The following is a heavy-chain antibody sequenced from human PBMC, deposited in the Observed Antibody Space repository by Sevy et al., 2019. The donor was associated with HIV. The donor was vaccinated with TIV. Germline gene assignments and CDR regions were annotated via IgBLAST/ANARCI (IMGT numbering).Heavy chain of an antibody. CDR1: GDSVSSNSAA. J-gene: IGHJ3*02. D-gene: IGHD2-21*02. V-gene: IGHV6-1*01. CDR3: ARDPCSGHCYYAFDI. CDR2: TYSRSKWSN. Sequence: KQSPTLSLTCAISGDSVSSNSAAWIWIRQSPSRALEWLGRTYSRSKWSNDYAVSVKSRITINPDTSKNQFSLQLNSVTPVDTAVYYCARDPCSGHCYYAFDIWGQGTLVTVSS.